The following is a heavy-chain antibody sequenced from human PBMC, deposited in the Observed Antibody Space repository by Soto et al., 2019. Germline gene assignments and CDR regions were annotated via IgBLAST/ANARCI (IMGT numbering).Heavy chain of an antibody. J-gene: IGHJ4*02. CDR3: ARALRGSSGYYVDY. Sequence: ASVKVSCKASGYTFTSYSMHWVRQAPGQRLEWMGWINAGNGNTKYSQKFQGRVTITRDTSASTAYMELSSLRSEDTAVYFCARALRGSSGYYVDYWGQGTLVTVSS. CDR2: INAGNGNT. V-gene: IGHV1-3*01. D-gene: IGHD3-22*01. CDR1: GYTFTSYS.